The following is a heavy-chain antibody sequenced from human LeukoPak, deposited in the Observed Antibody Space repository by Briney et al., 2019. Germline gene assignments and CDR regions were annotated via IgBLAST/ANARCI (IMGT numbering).Heavy chain of an antibody. D-gene: IGHD3-22*01. J-gene: IGHJ4*02. CDR3: ARSWSSGYYALYYFDY. Sequence: AASVKVSCKASGYTFTSYDINWVRQATGQGLEWMGWMNSNSGNTGYAQKFQGRVTMTRSTSISTAYMELSSLRSEDTAVYYCARSWSSGYYALYYFDYWGQGTLVTVSS. V-gene: IGHV1-8*01. CDR1: GYTFTSYD. CDR2: MNSNSGNT.